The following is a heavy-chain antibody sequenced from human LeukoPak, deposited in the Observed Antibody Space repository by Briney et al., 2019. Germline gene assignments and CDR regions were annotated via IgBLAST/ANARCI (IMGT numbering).Heavy chain of an antibody. V-gene: IGHV3-48*03. Sequence: GGSLRLSCAASGFTFSSYEMNWVRQAPGKGLETVSYIYNGGDTIYYADSVRGRFTISRDNAESSLYLQMNSLRAEDTAVYYCARGHWGLDYWGRGTLVTVSS. CDR1: GFTFSSYE. CDR2: IYNGGDTI. CDR3: ARGHWGLDY. D-gene: IGHD7-27*01. J-gene: IGHJ4*02.